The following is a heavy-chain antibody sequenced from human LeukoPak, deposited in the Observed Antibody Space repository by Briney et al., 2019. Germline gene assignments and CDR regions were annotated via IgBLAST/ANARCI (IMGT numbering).Heavy chain of an antibody. V-gene: IGHV4-4*02. CDR2: VHLDGRT. Sequence: PSETLSLTCGVSGGSVTSTNWWTWVRQPPGKGLEWIGEVHLDGRTNYNPSLKSRLTMSVDLSENHISLKLTSVTAADTAVYYCARGGGGYAADYWGQGTLVTVSS. D-gene: IGHD5-12*01. CDR1: GGSVTSTNW. J-gene: IGHJ4*02. CDR3: ARGGGGYAADY.